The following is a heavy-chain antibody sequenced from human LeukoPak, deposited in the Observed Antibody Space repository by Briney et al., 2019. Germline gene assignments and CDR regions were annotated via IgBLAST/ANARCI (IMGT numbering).Heavy chain of an antibody. CDR2: INPNSGDT. CDR3: VKSAQNSSAWFTGCFDY. J-gene: IGHJ4*02. V-gene: IGHV1-2*02. D-gene: IGHD1-14*01. CDR1: GYTFSDYY. Sequence: GASVKVSCKASGYTFSDYYLHWVRQAPGQGLEWMGWINPNSGDTHYAQMLQGRVTLTRDMSINTAHMELRRLRSDDTAVYYCVKSAQNSSAWFTGCFDYWGQGAQVTVSS.